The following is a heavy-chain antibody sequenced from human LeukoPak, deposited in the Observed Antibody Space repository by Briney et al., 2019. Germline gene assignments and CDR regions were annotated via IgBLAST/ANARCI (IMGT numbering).Heavy chain of an antibody. D-gene: IGHD4-17*01. CDR3: AREYGVLDAFDI. V-gene: IGHV4-39*07. J-gene: IGHJ3*02. Sequence: SETLSLTCTVSGGSISSSSSYWGWIRQPPGKGLEWIGSIYYSGSTYYNPSLKSRVTISVDTSKNQFSLKLSSVTAADTAVYYCAREYGVLDAFDIWGQGTMVTVSS. CDR2: IYYSGST. CDR1: GGSISSSSSY.